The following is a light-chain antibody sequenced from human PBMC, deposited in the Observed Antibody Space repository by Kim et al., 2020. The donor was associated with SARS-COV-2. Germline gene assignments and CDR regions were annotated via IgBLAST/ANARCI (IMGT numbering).Light chain of an antibody. V-gene: IGLV3-1*01. CDR1: KLGEKY. CDR3: QAWDSSTVV. CDR2: QDS. Sequence: VSPGQTASSTCSGDKLGEKYACWYQQKPGQSPVLVIYQDSKRPSGIPELFSGSNSGNTATLTISGTQAMDEADYYCQAWDSSTVVFGGGTQLTVL. J-gene: IGLJ2*01.